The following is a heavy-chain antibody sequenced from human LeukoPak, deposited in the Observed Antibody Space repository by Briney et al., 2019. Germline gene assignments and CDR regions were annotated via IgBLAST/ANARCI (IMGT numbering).Heavy chain of an antibody. Sequence: PGGSLRLSCAASGFTFSSYRMNWVRQAPGKGLEWVSYISSSSSTIYYADSVKGRFTISRDNAKNSLYLQMNSLRAEDTAVYYCARGGYSYDLDYWGQGTLVTVSS. CDR3: ARGGYSYDLDY. J-gene: IGHJ4*02. CDR1: GFTFSSYR. CDR2: ISSSSSTI. V-gene: IGHV3-48*01. D-gene: IGHD5-18*01.